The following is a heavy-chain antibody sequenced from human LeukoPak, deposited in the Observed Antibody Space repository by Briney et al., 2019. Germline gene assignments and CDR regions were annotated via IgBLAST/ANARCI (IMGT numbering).Heavy chain of an antibody. CDR2: ISGSGSNT. V-gene: IGHV3-23*01. Sequence: GGSLRLSCAASGFTFSSYAMSWVRQAPGKGLEWVSAISGSGSNTFYADSVKGRFTVSRDNSKNTLYLQMNSLRAEDTAVYYCAKLLSGYCSRTSCLNWFDPWGQGTLVTVSS. CDR3: AKLLSGYCSRTSCLNWFDP. D-gene: IGHD2-2*01. CDR1: GFTFSSYA. J-gene: IGHJ5*02.